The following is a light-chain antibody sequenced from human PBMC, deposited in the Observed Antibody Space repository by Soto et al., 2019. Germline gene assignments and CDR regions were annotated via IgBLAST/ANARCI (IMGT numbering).Light chain of an antibody. V-gene: IGKV2-28*01. J-gene: IGKJ4*01. CDR3: MQTLQTPT. Sequence: DIVMTQSPLSLPVTPGEPASISCRSSQSLLHSNGYNYLNWYLQKTGQSPQLLIYAVSNRASGVPDRFSGSGSGTDFTLKISRVEAEDVGVYYCMQTLQTPTFGGGTKVEIK. CDR2: AVS. CDR1: QSLLHSNGYNY.